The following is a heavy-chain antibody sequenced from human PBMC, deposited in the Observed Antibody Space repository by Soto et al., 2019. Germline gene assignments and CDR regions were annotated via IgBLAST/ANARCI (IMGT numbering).Heavy chain of an antibody. J-gene: IGHJ6*02. CDR2: IIPIFGTA. CDR3: ARREVANPTRYYYYYGMDV. V-gene: IGHV1-69*13. CDR1: GGTFSSYA. D-gene: IGHD1-26*01. Sequence: ASVKVSCKASGGTFSSYAISWVRQAPGQGLEWMGGIIPIFGTANYAQKFQGRVTITADESTSTAYMELSSLRSEDTAVYYCARREVANPTRYYYYYGMDVWGQGTTVTVSS.